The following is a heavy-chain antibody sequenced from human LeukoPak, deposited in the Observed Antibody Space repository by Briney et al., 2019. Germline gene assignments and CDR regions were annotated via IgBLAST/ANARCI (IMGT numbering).Heavy chain of an antibody. CDR2: IIPIFGTA. V-gene: IGHV1-69*13. J-gene: IGHJ4*02. D-gene: IGHD5-18*01. CDR1: GGTFSSYA. CDR3: ARSFPSGYSYGNFDY. Sequence: ASVKVSCKASGGTFSSYAISWVRQAPGQGLEWMGGIIPIFGTANYAQKSQGRVTITADESTSTAYMELSSLRSEDTAVYYCARSFPSGYSYGNFDYWGQGTLVTVSS.